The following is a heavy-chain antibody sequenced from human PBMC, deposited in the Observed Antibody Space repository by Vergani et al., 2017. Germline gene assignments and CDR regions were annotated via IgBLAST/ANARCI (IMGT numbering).Heavy chain of an antibody. Sequence: QVQLQESGPGLVKPSQTLSLTCTVSGGSISSGSYYWSWIRQPAGQGLEWIGRSYTSGSTNYNPSLKSRVTMSVDTSKNQFSLKLSSVTAADTAVYDCARGGPVVAPGYSSNWSVYYMDVWGKGTTVTVSS. D-gene: IGHD6-13*01. CDR2: SYTSGST. J-gene: IGHJ6*03. V-gene: IGHV4-61*02. CDR1: GGSISSGSYY. CDR3: ARGGPVVAPGYSSNWSVYYMDV.